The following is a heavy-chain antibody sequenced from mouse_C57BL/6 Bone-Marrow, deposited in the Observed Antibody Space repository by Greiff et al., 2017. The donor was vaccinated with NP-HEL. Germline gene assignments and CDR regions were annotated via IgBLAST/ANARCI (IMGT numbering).Heavy chain of an antibody. CDR1: GFTFTDDY. CDR3: TTVDWSLDV. Sequence: EVQLQQSGAELVRPGASVKLSCTASGFTFTDDYMHWVKQRPEQGLEWIGWIDPENGDTEYASKFQGKATITADTSSSTAYLQLSSLTSEDAAVYYCTTVDWSLDVWGKGTSVTVSS. J-gene: IGHJ1*03. D-gene: IGHD1-1*01. CDR2: IDPENGDT. V-gene: IGHV14-4*01.